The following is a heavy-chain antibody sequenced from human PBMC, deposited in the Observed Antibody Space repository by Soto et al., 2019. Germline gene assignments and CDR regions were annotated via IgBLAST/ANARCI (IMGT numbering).Heavy chain of an antibody. Sequence: SETLSLTCTVSGGSISSGGYYWSWTRQHPGKGLEWIGHIYYTGSSYYNPSLKSRLIMSVDTPKNQFSLKLSSVTAADTAVYYCARSIAARPLVDYGMDVWGQGTTVTVSS. V-gene: IGHV4-31*03. CDR1: GGSISSGGYY. J-gene: IGHJ6*02. CDR2: IYYTGSS. CDR3: ARSIAARPLVDYGMDV. D-gene: IGHD6-6*01.